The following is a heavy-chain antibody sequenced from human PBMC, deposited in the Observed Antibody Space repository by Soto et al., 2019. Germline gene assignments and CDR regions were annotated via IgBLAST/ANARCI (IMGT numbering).Heavy chain of an antibody. D-gene: IGHD1-26*01. CDR2: IIPIFGTA. CDR1: GGTFSSYS. V-gene: IGHV1-69*01. J-gene: IGHJ4*02. CDR3: ARDGGRHSGGIDY. Sequence: QVQLVQSGAEVKKPGSSVKVSCKASGGTFSSYSINWVRQSPGQGLEWMGEIIPIFGTANYAQKFQGRVTITADESPSPAYMELRSLRSEDTAVYYCARDGGRHSGGIDYWGQGTLVTVSS.